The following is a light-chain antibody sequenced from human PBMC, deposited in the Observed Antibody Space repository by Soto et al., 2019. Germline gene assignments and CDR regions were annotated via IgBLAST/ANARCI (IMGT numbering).Light chain of an antibody. CDR2: GAS. CDR3: QQYNTWPPLP. Sequence: VLTQSQGTLSLSPGERATLSCRASQSVSSSYLAWYQKKPGQAPRLLIYGASNRANGIPDRFGGSGSGTDFTLTISSLQSEDFAVYYCQQYNTWPPLPFGGGSKVDIK. J-gene: IGKJ4*01. CDR1: QSVSSSY. V-gene: IGKV3-20*01.